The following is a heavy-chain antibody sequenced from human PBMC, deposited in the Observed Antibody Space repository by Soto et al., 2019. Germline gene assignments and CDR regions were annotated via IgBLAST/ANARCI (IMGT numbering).Heavy chain of an antibody. CDR2: IYYSGST. Sequence: SETLSLTCTVSGGSISSYYWSWIRQPPGKGLEWIGYIYYSGSTNYNPSLKSRVTISVDTSKNQFSLKMSSVTAADTAVYYCARLATTYYFDNWGQGTLVTFSS. D-gene: IGHD1-1*01. V-gene: IGHV4-59*01. CDR1: GGSISSYY. CDR3: ARLATTYYFDN. J-gene: IGHJ4*02.